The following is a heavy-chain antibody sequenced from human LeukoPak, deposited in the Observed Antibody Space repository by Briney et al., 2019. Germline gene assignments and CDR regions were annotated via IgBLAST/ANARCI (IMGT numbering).Heavy chain of an antibody. CDR1: GFTFSSYA. V-gene: IGHV3-64D*06. CDR2: ISSNGGST. CDR3: VKDPGLAAAGTPGDY. J-gene: IGHJ4*02. D-gene: IGHD6-13*01. Sequence: GGSLRLSCSASGFTFSSYAMHWVRQAPGKGLEYVSAISSNGGSTYYADSVKGRFTISRDNSKNTLYLQMSSLRAEDTAVYYCVKDPGLAAAGTPGDYWGQGTLVTVSS.